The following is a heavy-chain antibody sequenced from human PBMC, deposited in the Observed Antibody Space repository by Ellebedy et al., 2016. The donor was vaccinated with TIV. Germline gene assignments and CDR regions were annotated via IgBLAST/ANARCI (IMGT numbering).Heavy chain of an antibody. D-gene: IGHD5-12*01. V-gene: IGHV5-51*01. CDR2: IYPGDSDT. CDR3: ARHDSGYDSVGYYYYGMDV. J-gene: IGHJ6*02. CDR1: GYSFTSYW. Sequence: GESLKISCKGSGYSFTSYWIGWVRQMPGKGLEWMGIIYPGDSDTRYSPSFQGQVTISADKSISTAYLQGSSLKTSDTARYYCARHDSGYDSVGYYYYGMDVWGQGTTVTVSS.